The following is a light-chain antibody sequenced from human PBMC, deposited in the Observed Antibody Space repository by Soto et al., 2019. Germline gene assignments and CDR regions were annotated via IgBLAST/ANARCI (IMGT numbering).Light chain of an antibody. CDR2: ANT. CDR3: QSYDNSLSGPVV. J-gene: IGLJ3*02. V-gene: IGLV1-40*01. Sequence: QSALTQPPSVSGAPGQRGTISCTGSTSNIGANYDVHWYQVLPATAPKLLIYANTNRPSGVPDRFSGSKSGTSASLAITGLQAEDEADYYCQSYDNSLSGPVVFGGGTKLTVL. CDR1: TSNIGANYD.